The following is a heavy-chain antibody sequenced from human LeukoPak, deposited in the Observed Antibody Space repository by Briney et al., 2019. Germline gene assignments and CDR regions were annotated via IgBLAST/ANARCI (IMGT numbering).Heavy chain of an antibody. Sequence: GGSLRLSCAASGFTFSSHWMHWVRQAPGKGLLWVSRINGDGSSTSYADSVKGRFTTSRDNAKNTLYLQMNSLRAEDTAVYYCARGPCYFGSGDWGQGTLVTVSS. CDR1: GFTFSSHW. CDR2: INGDGSST. J-gene: IGHJ4*02. V-gene: IGHV3-74*01. CDR3: ARGPCYFGSGD. D-gene: IGHD3-10*01.